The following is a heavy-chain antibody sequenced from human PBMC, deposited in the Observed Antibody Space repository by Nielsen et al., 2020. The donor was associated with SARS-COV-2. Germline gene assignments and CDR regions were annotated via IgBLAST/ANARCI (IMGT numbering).Heavy chain of an antibody. Sequence: GGSLRLSCAASGFTFDDYAMHWVRQAPGKGLEWVSGISWNSGSIGYADSVKGRFTISRDNAKNSLYLQMNSLRVEDTALYYCATIYGDYGFYWGQETLVTVSS. V-gene: IGHV3-9*01. CDR1: GFTFDDYA. CDR2: ISWNSGSI. CDR3: ATIYGDYGFY. D-gene: IGHD4-17*01. J-gene: IGHJ4*02.